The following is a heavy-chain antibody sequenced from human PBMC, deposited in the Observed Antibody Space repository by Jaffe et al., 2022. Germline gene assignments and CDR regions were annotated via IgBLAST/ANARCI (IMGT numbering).Heavy chain of an antibody. Sequence: QVQLQESGPGLVKPSQTLSLTCTVSGGSISSGSYYWSWIRQPAGKGLEWIGRIYTSGSTNYNPSLKSRVTISVDTSKNQFSLKLSSVTAADTAVYYCARERPLGEYYYYYYMDVWGKGTTVTVSS. J-gene: IGHJ6*03. CDR2: IYTSGST. CDR3: ARERPLGEYYYYYYMDV. V-gene: IGHV4-61*02. CDR1: GGSISSGSYY. D-gene: IGHD3-16*01.